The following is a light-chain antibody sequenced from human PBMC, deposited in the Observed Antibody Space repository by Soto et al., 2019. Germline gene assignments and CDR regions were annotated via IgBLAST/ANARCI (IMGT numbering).Light chain of an antibody. CDR3: SSYGGRDNVGV. CDR1: SSDVGAYNY. V-gene: IGLV2-8*01. Sequence: QSALTQPPSASGSPGQSVTISCTGTSSDVGAYNYVSWYQQHPGKVPKLMMYEVSKRPSGVPDRFSGSKSGNTASLTVSGLQADDEADYYCSSYGGRDNVGVFGTGTKLTVL. J-gene: IGLJ1*01. CDR2: EVS.